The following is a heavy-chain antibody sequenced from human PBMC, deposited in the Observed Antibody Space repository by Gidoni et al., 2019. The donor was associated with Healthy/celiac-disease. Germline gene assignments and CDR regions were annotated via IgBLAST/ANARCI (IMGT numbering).Heavy chain of an antibody. D-gene: IGHD6-19*01. J-gene: IGHJ4*02. Sequence: LSLTCTVSGGSISSYYWSWIRQPAGKGLEWIGRIYTSGSTNYNPSLKSRVTMSVDTSKNQFSLKLSSVTAADTAVYYCARVRDISVAEQTKDYWGQGTLVTVSS. CDR2: IYTSGST. V-gene: IGHV4-4*07. CDR1: GGSISSYY. CDR3: ARVRDISVAEQTKDY.